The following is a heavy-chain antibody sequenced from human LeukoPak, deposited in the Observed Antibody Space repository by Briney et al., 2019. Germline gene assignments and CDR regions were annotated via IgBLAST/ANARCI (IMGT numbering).Heavy chain of an antibody. CDR2: IYYSGST. V-gene: IGHV4-39*07. Sequence: PSETLSLTCTVSGGSISSSSYYWGWIRQPPGKGLEWIGSIYYSGSTYYNPSLKSRVTISIDKSKNQFSLKLRSVTVADTAVYYCAIGAKDYGSGSHGAFDIWGQGTMVTVSS. CDR3: AIGAKDYGSGSHGAFDI. CDR1: GGSISSSSYY. D-gene: IGHD3-10*01. J-gene: IGHJ3*02.